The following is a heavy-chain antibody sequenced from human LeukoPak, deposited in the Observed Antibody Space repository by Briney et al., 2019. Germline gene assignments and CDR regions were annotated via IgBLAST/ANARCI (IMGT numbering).Heavy chain of an antibody. CDR2: INSSGGST. CDR3: ARQAQTAFDI. Sequence: ASVKVSCKASGYTFTNYYMPWVRQAPGQGLEWMGIINSSGGSTTYAQKFQGRVTMTRDTSTSTVYMEVSSLRSEDTAMYYCARQAQTAFDIWGQGTMVTVSS. J-gene: IGHJ3*02. V-gene: IGHV1-46*01. D-gene: IGHD6-6*01. CDR1: GYTFTNYY.